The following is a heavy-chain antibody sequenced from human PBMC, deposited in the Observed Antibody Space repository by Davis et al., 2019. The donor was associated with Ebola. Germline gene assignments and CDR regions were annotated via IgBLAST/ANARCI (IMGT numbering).Heavy chain of an antibody. CDR2: LGTSADT. CDR3: AKDTANIWFDI. V-gene: IGHV3-23*01. Sequence: PGGSLRLSCAASGFIFSSYVMSWVRQAPGKGLEWVSTLGTSADTYYAASVKGRFTISRDNSKNTLYLQMNGLRVEDTAIYYCAKDTANIWFDIWGQGTMVTVSS. D-gene: IGHD2-21*02. CDR1: GFIFSSYV. J-gene: IGHJ3*02.